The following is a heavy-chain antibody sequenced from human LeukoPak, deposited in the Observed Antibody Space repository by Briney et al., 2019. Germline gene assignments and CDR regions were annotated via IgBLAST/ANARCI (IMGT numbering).Heavy chain of an antibody. D-gene: IGHD4-17*01. CDR2: SSPYNRNA. CDR3: AKSGETYGDY. CDR1: GYTFINYY. V-gene: IGHV1-18*01. J-gene: IGHJ4*02. Sequence: GASVKVSCKASGYTFINYYISWVRQAPGQGLEWMGWSSPYNRNANYAQKFQGRVTMTTDISTSTAYMELRSLRSDDTAVYYCAKSGETYGDYWGQGTLVTVSS.